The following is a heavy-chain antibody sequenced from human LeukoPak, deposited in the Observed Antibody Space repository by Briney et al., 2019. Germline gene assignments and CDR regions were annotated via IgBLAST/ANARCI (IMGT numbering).Heavy chain of an antibody. CDR1: GYTFTSYD. Sequence: GASVKVSCKASGYTFTSYDINWVRQATGQGLEWMGWMNPNSGNTGYAQKFQGRVTMTRNTSISTAYMELSSLRSEDTAVYYCARGVRGGVVYYYCYMDVWGKGTTVTVSS. V-gene: IGHV1-8*01. J-gene: IGHJ6*03. CDR2: MNPNSGNT. CDR3: ARGVRGGVVYYYCYMDV. D-gene: IGHD2-15*01.